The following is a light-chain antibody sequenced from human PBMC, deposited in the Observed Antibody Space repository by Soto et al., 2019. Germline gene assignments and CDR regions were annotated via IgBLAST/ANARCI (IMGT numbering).Light chain of an antibody. CDR3: QQLNSYPLT. CDR2: GAS. CDR1: QSVSSGY. J-gene: IGKJ4*01. Sequence: SLLPGERSTRSCRASQSVSSGYLAWYQQKPGQAPRLPIYGASSRATGIPDRFSGSGSGTDFTLTISSLQPEDFATYYCQQLNSYPLTFGGGTKVDIK. V-gene: IGKV3-20*01.